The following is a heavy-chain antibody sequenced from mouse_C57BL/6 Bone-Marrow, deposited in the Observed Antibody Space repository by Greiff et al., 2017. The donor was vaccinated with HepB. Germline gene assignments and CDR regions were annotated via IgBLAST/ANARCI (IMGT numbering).Heavy chain of an antibody. V-gene: IGHV5-9-1*02. D-gene: IGHD3-3*01. CDR2: ISSGGDYI. J-gene: IGHJ3*01. Sequence: EVKVEESGEGLVKPGGSLKLSCAASGFTFSSYAMSWVRQTPEKRLEWVAYISSGGDYIYYADTVKGRFTISRDNARNTLYLQMISLKSEDTAMYYCTREGHWFAYWGQGTLVTVSA. CDR3: TREGHWFAY. CDR1: GFTFSSYA.